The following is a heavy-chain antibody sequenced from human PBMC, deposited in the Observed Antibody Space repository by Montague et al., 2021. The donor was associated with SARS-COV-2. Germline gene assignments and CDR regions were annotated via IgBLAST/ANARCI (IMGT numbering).Heavy chain of an antibody. J-gene: IGHJ4*02. CDR1: GGSIIRYF. CDR3: AGVTLGGRDGRTRQYDGLDS. CDR2: VHDIESS. Sequence: SETLSLTCTVSGGSIIRYFWNWIRQTPGKGLERMGYVHDIESSIYNPHLQSRIPIPLDTPKYQFSLRLNAVSAADTAVYHCAGVTLGGRDGRTRQYDGLDSWGQGILVTVSS. D-gene: IGHD3-16*01. V-gene: IGHV4-59*01.